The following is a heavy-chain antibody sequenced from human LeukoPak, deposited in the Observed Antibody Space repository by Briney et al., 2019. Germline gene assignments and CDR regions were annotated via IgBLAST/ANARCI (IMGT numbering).Heavy chain of an antibody. CDR2: IYYSGST. D-gene: IGHD1-26*01. J-gene: IGHJ4*02. CDR1: GGSISSSSYY. V-gene: IGHV4-39*01. Sequence: SETLSLTCTVSGGSISSSSYYWGWIRQPPGKGLEWIGSIYYSGSTYYSPSLKSRVTISVDTSKNQFSLKLSSVTAADTAVYYCARGAELPNYPFGYWGQGTLVTVSS. CDR3: ARGAELPNYPFGY.